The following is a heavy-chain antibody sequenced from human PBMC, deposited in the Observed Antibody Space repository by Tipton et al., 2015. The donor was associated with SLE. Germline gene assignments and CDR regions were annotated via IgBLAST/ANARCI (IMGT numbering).Heavy chain of an antibody. D-gene: IGHD4-23*01. J-gene: IGHJ4*02. CDR1: SGSIRSNGHY. CDR2: IYHTGST. V-gene: IGHV4-31*03. CDR3: ARDDDYGGNSGFDY. Sequence: TLSLTCTVSSGSIRSNGHYWSWIRQHPGRGLEWIGHIYHTGSTSYNPSLQSRVSISVDTSKNQFSLNLTSVTAADTAVYYCARDDDYGGNSGFDYWGQGTLVTVSS.